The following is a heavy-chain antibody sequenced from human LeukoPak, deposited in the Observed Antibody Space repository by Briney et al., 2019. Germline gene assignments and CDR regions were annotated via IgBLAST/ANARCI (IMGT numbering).Heavy chain of an antibody. CDR1: GGSISSSSYY. J-gene: IGHJ4*02. CDR3: ARQGGEQLVPSFFDY. D-gene: IGHD6-6*01. Sequence: PSETLSLTCTVSGGSISSSSYYWGWIRQPPGKGLGWIGSIYYSGSTYYNPSLKSRVTISVDTSKNQFSLKLSSVTAADTAVYYCARQGGEQLVPSFFDYWGQGTLVTVSS. CDR2: IYYSGST. V-gene: IGHV4-39*01.